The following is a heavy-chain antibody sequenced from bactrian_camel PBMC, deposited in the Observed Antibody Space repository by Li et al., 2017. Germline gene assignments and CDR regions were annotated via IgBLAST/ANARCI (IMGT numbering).Heavy chain of an antibody. CDR3: TPGVY. J-gene: IGHJ4*01. V-gene: IGHV3S40*01. CDR2: INYAGDKT. D-gene: IGHD2*01. Sequence: VQLVESGGGLVQPGGSMRLSCAASGFSLNTAFMRWVRQAPGSGLEWVASINYAGDKTYYADSVNGRFIISRDDSKSTVFLQLNSLKTEDTAKYYCTPGVYWGQGTQVTVS. CDR1: GFSLNTAF.